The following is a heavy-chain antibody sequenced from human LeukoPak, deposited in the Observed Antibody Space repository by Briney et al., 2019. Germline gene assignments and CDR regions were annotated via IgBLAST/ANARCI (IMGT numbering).Heavy chain of an antibody. CDR3: ARGATDY. CDR2: IYYSGST. CDR1: GGSISSYY. Sequence: SETLSLTCTVSGGSISSYYWSWIRQPPGKGLEWIGYIYYSGSTNYNPSLKSRVTISVDTSKNQFSLKLSSVTAADTAVYYCARGATDYWGQGTLVTVSS. V-gene: IGHV4-59*01. J-gene: IGHJ4*02.